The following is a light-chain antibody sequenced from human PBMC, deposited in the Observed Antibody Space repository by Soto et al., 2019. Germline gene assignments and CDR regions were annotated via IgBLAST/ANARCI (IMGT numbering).Light chain of an antibody. Sequence: DIVLTQSPGTLSLSPGERATISCRASQSISSRYLAWYQQKPGQAPRLLIYGVSGRATGIPDRFSGSGSGTDFTLTISRLEPEDVSVSYCHQYGYSHPWTFGQGTKVEIK. V-gene: IGKV3-20*01. CDR2: GVS. CDR1: QSISSRY. CDR3: HQYGYSHPWT. J-gene: IGKJ1*01.